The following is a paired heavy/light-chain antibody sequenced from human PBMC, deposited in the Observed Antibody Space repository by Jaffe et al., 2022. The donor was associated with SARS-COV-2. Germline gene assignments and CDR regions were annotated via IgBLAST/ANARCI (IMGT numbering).Heavy chain of an antibody. Sequence: EVQLVQSGAEVKKPGEALKISCKGSGYSFSTYWIGWVRQMPGKGLEWMGIIYPGDSDTRYSPSFQGQVTISADKSISTAYLQWNSLKASDTAMYYCARQGSSSGSDYWGQGTLVTVSS. CDR3: ARQGSSSGSDY. D-gene: IGHD6-25*01. V-gene: IGHV5-51*01. CDR2: IYPGDSDT. CDR1: GYSFSTYW. J-gene: IGHJ4*02.
Light chain of an antibody. CDR2: AAS. V-gene: IGKV1-39*01. CDR3: QQSYSTPYT. J-gene: IGKJ2*01. Sequence: DIQMTQSPSSLSASVGDRVTITCRASQSISDSLNWYQQKPGKAPKRLIYAASSLQSGVPSRFSGSGSGTDFTLSISSLQPEDFATYYCQQSYSTPYTFGQGTKLEIK. CDR1: QSISDS.